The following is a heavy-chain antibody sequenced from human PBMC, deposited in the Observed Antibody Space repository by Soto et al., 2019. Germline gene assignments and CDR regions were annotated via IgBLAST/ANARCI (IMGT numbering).Heavy chain of an antibody. CDR3: ARLISGSSSWSYYYYYGMDV. V-gene: IGHV5-51*01. CDR2: IYPGDSDT. D-gene: IGHD6-13*01. Sequence: GESLKISCKGSGYSFTSYWIGWVRQMPGKGLEWMGIIYPGDSDTRYSPSFQGQVTISADKSISTAYLQWSSLKASYTAMYYCARLISGSSSWSYYYYYGMDVWGQGTTVTVSS. CDR1: GYSFTSYW. J-gene: IGHJ6*01.